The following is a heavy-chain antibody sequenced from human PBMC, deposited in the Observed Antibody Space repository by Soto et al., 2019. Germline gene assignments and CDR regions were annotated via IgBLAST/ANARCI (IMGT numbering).Heavy chain of an antibody. CDR3: ASGGYCSSTSCYGSYYYGMDV. CDR1: GFTFSSYW. D-gene: IGHD2-2*01. J-gene: IGHJ6*02. Sequence: EVQLVESGGGLVQPGGSLRLSCAASGFTFSSYWMHWVRQAPGKGLVWVSRINSDGSSTSYADSVKGRITISRDNDKNVLYLQINSLRAEDTAVYYCASGGYCSSTSCYGSYYYGMDVWGQGTTVTVSS. V-gene: IGHV3-74*01. CDR2: INSDGSST.